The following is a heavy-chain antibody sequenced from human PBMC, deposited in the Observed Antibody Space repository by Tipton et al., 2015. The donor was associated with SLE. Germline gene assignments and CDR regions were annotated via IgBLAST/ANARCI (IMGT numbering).Heavy chain of an antibody. CDR3: ARDRGTGTDAFDI. CDR1: GGSISSGSYY. J-gene: IGHJ3*02. Sequence: LRLSCTVSGGSISSGSYYWSWIRQPAGKGLEWIGYIYTSGSTYYNPSLKSRVTISVDTSKNQFSLKLSSVTAADTAVYYCARDRGTGTDAFDIWGQGTMVTVSS. V-gene: IGHV4-61*09. D-gene: IGHD1/OR15-1a*01. CDR2: IYTSGST.